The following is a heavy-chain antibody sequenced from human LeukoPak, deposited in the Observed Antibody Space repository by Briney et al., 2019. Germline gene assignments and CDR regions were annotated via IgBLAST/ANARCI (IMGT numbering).Heavy chain of an antibody. CDR1: GFTFSSYS. D-gene: IGHD3-10*01. J-gene: IGHJ3*02. Sequence: PGGSLRLSCAASGFTFSSYSMNWVRQAPGKGLEWVSYISSSSSSTIYYADSVKGRFTISRDNAKNSLYLQMNSLRAEDTAVYYCASGITTTDGAFDIWGQGTMVTVSS. CDR2: ISSSSSSTI. V-gene: IGHV3-48*04. CDR3: ASGITTTDGAFDI.